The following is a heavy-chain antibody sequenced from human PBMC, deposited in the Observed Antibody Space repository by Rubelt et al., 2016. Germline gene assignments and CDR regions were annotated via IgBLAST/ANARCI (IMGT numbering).Heavy chain of an antibody. CDR1: GGSISSSNW. CDR2: IYHSGST. V-gene: IGHV4-4*02. Sequence: ESGPGLVKPSGTLSLTCAVSGGSISSSNWWSWVRQPPGKGLEWIGEIYHSGSTNYNPSLKSRVTISVDKSKNQFSLKLSSVTAADTAVYYCARDDSPYYYDSSGYYDYWGQGTLVTVSS. CDR3: ARDDSPYYYDSSGYYDY. J-gene: IGHJ4*02. D-gene: IGHD3-22*01.